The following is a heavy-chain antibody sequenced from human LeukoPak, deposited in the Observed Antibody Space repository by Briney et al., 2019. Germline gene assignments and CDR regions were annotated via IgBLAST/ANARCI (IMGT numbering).Heavy chain of an antibody. D-gene: IGHD2/OR15-2a*01. Sequence: ASVKVSCKASGYTFTGYYMHWVRQAPGQRLEWMGWINPNSGGTNYAQKFQGRITMTRDTSISTAYMELSRLRSDDTAVYYCARRSNSRQTSDYWGQGTLVTVSS. CDR3: ARRSNSRQTSDY. CDR2: INPNSGGT. J-gene: IGHJ4*02. CDR1: GYTFTGYY. V-gene: IGHV1-2*02.